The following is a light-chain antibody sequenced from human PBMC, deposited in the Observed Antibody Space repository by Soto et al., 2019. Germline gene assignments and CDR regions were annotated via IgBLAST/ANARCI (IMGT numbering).Light chain of an antibody. Sequence: EIFFTQSPATPSLSPGGKAPPPCRASQSVSSSLGWYQQKPGQPPRLLIYDASKRVTGIPARFSGSGSGTDFTLAISSLEPEDFAVYFCQQRTDGWTFGQGTKV. CDR2: DAS. CDR3: QQRTDGWT. J-gene: IGKJ1*01. V-gene: IGKV3-11*01. CDR1: QSVSSS.